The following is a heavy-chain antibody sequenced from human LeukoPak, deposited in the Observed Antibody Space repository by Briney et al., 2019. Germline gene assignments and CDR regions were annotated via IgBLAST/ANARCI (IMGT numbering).Heavy chain of an antibody. D-gene: IGHD6-19*01. CDR3: ARVRYSLGWPKFGY. CDR2: INADGSST. V-gene: IGHV3-74*01. Sequence: GGSLRLSCAASGFTFSTYWMHWVRHAPGKGLVWVSRINADGSSTSYADSVKGRFTISRDNAKNTLYPQMNSLRDDDTAVYYCARVRYSLGWPKFGYWGPGTLVTGSS. J-gene: IGHJ4*02. CDR1: GFTFSTYW.